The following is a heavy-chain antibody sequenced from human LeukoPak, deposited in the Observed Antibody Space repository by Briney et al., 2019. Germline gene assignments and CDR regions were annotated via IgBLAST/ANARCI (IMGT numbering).Heavy chain of an antibody. J-gene: IGHJ3*02. D-gene: IGHD3-22*01. CDR2: INHNGNT. CDR3: ARARTYYYDVRTTVGDAFDI. V-gene: IGHV4-34*01. Sequence: SETLSLTCAVYGGSFSDYYWSWIRQPPGKGLEWIGEINHNGNTNYNPSLKSRVTISVDMSKNHFSPKLSSVTAADTAVYFCARARTYYYDVRTTVGDAFDIWGQGTMVTVTS. CDR1: GGSFSDYY.